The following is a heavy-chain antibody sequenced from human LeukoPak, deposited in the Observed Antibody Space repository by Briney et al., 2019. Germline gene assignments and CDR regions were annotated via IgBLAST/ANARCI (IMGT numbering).Heavy chain of an antibody. CDR2: IYYSGST. CDR1: GVSISSSSYY. V-gene: IGHV4-39*07. D-gene: IGHD4-17*01. Sequence: PSETLSLTCTVSGVSISSSSYYWGWIRQPPGKGLEWIGSIYYSGSTYYNPSLKSRVTISVDTSKNQFSLKLRSVTAADTAVYYCARGIPNLTTVTTDYFDYWGQGTLVTVSS. CDR3: ARGIPNLTTVTTDYFDY. J-gene: IGHJ4*02.